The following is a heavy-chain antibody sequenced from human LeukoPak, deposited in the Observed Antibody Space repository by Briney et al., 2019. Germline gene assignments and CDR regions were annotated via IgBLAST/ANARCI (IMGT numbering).Heavy chain of an antibody. Sequence: ASVKVSCKASGYTFTSYGISWVRQHPGQGLEWMGWISAYNGNTNYAQKLQGRVTMTTDTSTSTAYMELRSLRSDDTAVYYCAREEGVIVVVPAAPDYWGQGTLVTVSS. CDR1: GYTFTSYG. CDR2: ISAYNGNT. V-gene: IGHV1-18*01. CDR3: AREEGVIVVVPAAPDY. D-gene: IGHD2-2*01. J-gene: IGHJ4*02.